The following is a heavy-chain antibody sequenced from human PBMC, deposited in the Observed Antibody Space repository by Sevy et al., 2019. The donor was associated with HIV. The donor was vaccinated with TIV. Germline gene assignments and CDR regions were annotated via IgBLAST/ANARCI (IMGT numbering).Heavy chain of an antibody. Sequence: GGSLRISCAASGFTFSKYSMSWVRQPPGKGLEWVSTLSFGCGEINYADSVKGQFTISRGHSKSSVYLQMNNLRPEDTAVYYCAMVVGTKPHDYWGQGTLDTVPS. D-gene: IGHD2-21*01. J-gene: IGHJ4*02. CDR2: LSFGCGEI. V-gene: IGHV3-23*01. CDR1: GFTFSKYS. CDR3: AMVVGTKPHDY.